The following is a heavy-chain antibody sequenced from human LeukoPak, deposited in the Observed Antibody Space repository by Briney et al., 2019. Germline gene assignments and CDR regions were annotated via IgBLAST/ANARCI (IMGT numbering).Heavy chain of an antibody. CDR3: ARDDYGDYQGFQL. V-gene: IGHV3-21*01. CDR2: ITGNSNYI. Sequence: GGSLRLSCAASGFTFNTYNMNWVRQAPGKGLEWVSSITGNSNYIYYADSVKGRFTVSRDNAKNSLYLQMNSLTAEDTAVYFCARDDYGDYQGFQLWGQGTLVTVSS. D-gene: IGHD4-17*01. J-gene: IGHJ1*01. CDR1: GFTFNTYN.